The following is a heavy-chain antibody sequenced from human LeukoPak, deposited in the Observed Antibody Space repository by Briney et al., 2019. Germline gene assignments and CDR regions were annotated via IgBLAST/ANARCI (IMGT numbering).Heavy chain of an antibody. D-gene: IGHD5-18*01. J-gene: IGHJ4*02. CDR1: GFTFSSYA. Sequence: GGSLRLSCAASGFTFSSYALSWVRQAPGRGLEWVSAISGSGGAAYYADSVKGRFTISRDNSKNTLYLQMNSLRAEDTAVYYCAKEPDGYEDCWGQGTLVTVSS. CDR3: AKEPDGYEDC. CDR2: ISGSGGAA. V-gene: IGHV3-23*01.